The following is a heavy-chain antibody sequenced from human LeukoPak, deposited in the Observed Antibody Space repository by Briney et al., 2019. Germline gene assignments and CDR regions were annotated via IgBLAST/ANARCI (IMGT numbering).Heavy chain of an antibody. V-gene: IGHV3-7*01. CDR2: IKQDGSEK. CDR1: GFTFSSYW. Sequence: GGSLRLSCAASGFTFSSYWMSWVRQAPGKGLEWVANIKQDGSEKYYEDSVKGRFTISRDNAKNTLYLQMNSLRAEDTAVYYCASGLWPGSSIDYWGQGTLVTVSS. J-gene: IGHJ4*02. CDR3: ASGLWPGSSIDY. D-gene: IGHD3-10*02.